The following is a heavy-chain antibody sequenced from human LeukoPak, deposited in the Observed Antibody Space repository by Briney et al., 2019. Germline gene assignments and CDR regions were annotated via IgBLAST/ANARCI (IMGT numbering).Heavy chain of an antibody. V-gene: IGHV3-21*01. Sequence: GGSLRLSRAASGFTFSSYSMNWVRQAPGKGLEWVSSISSSSSYIYYADSVKGRFTISRDNAKNSLYLQMNSLRAEDTAVYYCARKLSLGGMDVWGQGTTVTVSS. CDR3: ARKLSLGGMDV. D-gene: IGHD3-10*01. CDR1: GFTFSSYS. CDR2: ISSSSSYI. J-gene: IGHJ6*02.